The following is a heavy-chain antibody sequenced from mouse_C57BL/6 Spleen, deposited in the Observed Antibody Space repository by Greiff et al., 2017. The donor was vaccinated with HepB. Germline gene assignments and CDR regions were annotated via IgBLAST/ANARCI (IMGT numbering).Heavy chain of an antibody. Sequence: QVQLQQPGAELVRPGSSVKLSCKASGYTFTSYWMHWVKQRPIQGLEWIGNIDPSDSETHYNQKFKDKATLTVDKSSSTAYMQLSSLTSEDSAVYYCARSGAAQKAMDYWGQGTSVTVSS. J-gene: IGHJ4*01. CDR2: IDPSDSET. V-gene: IGHV1-52*01. CDR3: ARSGAAQKAMDY. CDR1: GYTFTSYW. D-gene: IGHD3-2*02.